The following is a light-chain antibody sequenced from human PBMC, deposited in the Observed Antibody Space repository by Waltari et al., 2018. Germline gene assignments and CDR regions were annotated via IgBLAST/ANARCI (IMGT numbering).Light chain of an antibody. CDR2: LGS. Sequence: DVVETQSPLSLPVTPGEPASISCRSSQNLLHTNGYNYLDWYLQKPGQPPQLLIFLGSNRASGVPDRFSCSGSGTEFTLKISRVEAEDVGVYYCMQALQSPWSFGQGTKVDI. CDR3: MQALQSPWS. V-gene: IGKV2-28*01. J-gene: IGKJ1*01. CDR1: QNLLHTNGYNY.